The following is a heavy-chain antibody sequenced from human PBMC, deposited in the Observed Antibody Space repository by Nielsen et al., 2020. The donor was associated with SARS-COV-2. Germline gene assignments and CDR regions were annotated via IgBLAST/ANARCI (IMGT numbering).Heavy chain of an antibody. CDR1: GGTFSSYA. CDR3: ARVYWIYVIYYYYYGMDV. CDR2: IIPIFGTA. Sequence: SVKVSCKASGGTFSSYAISWVRQAPGQGLEWMGGIIPIFGTANYAQKFQGRVTITAHEPTSTAYMELISLRSEDTAVYYCARVYWIYVIYYYYYGMDVWGQGTTVTVSS. J-gene: IGHJ6*02. D-gene: IGHD1-7*01. V-gene: IGHV1-69*13.